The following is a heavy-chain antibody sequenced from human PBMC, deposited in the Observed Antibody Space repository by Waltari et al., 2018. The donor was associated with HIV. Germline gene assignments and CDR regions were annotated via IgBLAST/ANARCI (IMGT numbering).Heavy chain of an antibody. J-gene: IGHJ4*02. CDR3: AREALYDSSGYYFDY. Sequence: EVQLVESGGGLVPPGGSLRLSCAASAFTFINYWMTWVRQAPGKGLEWVANIKQDESEKYYVDSVKGRFTISRDNAKNSLFLQMNSLRAEDTAVYYCAREALYDSSGYYFDYWGQGTLVTVSS. D-gene: IGHD3-22*01. CDR2: IKQDESEK. CDR1: AFTFINYW. V-gene: IGHV3-7*01.